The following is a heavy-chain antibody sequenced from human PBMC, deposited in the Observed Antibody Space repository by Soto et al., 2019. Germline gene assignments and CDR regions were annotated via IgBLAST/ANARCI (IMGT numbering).Heavy chain of an antibody. D-gene: IGHD6-13*01. CDR3: ARSRSGIGQQLDKNYYYSGMDV. CDR2: IIPIFGTA. J-gene: IGHJ6*02. Sequence: QVQLVQSGAEVKKPGSSVKVSCKASGGTFSSYAISWVRQAPRQGLEWMGGIIPIFGTANYSQKFQGRVTITADEYTSKAEMELSSLRSEDTAVYYCARSRSGIGQQLDKNYYYSGMDVWGQGTTVTVSS. V-gene: IGHV1-69*12. CDR1: GGTFSSYA.